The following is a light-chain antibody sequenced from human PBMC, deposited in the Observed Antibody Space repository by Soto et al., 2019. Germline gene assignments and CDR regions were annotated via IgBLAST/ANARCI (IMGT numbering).Light chain of an antibody. CDR3: CSYAGSSLGV. CDR2: EVS. J-gene: IGLJ3*02. CDR1: SSDVGSYNL. V-gene: IGLV2-23*02. Sequence: QSALTQPASVSGSPGQSITISCTGTSSDVGSYNLVSWYQQHPGKAPKLMIYEVSKRPSGVSNRFSGSKSVNTASLTISGLQAEDEADYYCCSYAGSSLGVFGGGTKLTVL.